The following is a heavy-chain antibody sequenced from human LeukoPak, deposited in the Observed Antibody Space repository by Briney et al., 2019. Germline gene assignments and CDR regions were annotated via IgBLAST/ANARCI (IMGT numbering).Heavy chain of an antibody. CDR1: GYSISSGYY. D-gene: IGHD3-9*01. V-gene: IGHV4-38-2*02. J-gene: IGHJ5*02. CDR2: IYHSRST. CDR3: ARELYDILTGYENWFDP. Sequence: SETLSLTCTVSGYSISSGYYWGWIWQPPGKGLEWIGSIYHSRSTYYNPSLKSRVTISVDTSKNQFSLKLSSVTAADTAVYYCARELYDILTGYENWFDPWGQGTLVTVSS.